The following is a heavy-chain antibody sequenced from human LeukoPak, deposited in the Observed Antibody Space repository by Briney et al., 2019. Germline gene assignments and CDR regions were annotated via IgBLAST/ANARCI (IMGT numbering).Heavy chain of an antibody. Sequence: SETLSLTCTVSGGSISSISYYWGWIRQPPGKGLEWIGSIYYSGSTNYNPSLKSRVTISVDTSKNQFSLKLSSVTAADTAVYYCARGGLYYDFWSGYYDRNWFDPWGQGTLVTVSS. D-gene: IGHD3-3*01. CDR3: ARGGLYYDFWSGYYDRNWFDP. J-gene: IGHJ5*02. CDR1: GGSISSISYY. V-gene: IGHV4-39*07. CDR2: IYYSGST.